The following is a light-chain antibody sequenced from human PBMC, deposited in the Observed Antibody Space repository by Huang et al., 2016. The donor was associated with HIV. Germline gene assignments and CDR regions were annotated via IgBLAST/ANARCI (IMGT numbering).Light chain of an antibody. CDR2: WAT. Sequence: DIVMTQSPDSLAVSRGERATINCKSSQRVLYNSNSKSYLAWYQQKPGQSPKLLLYWATGREAGVTDRISGSGCGSDYALTIRSVQAEEVAVYYWEQYYSTRWTFGQGTKVEIK. J-gene: IGKJ1*01. CDR3: EQYYSTRWT. CDR1: QRVLYNSNSKSY. V-gene: IGKV4-1*01.